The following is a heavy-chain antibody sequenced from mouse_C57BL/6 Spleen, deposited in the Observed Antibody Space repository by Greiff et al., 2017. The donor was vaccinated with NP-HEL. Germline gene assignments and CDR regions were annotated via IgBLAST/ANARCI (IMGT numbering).Heavy chain of an antibody. CDR2: IYPGDGDT. V-gene: IGHV1-80*01. J-gene: IGHJ2*01. D-gene: IGHD2-2*01. CDR1: GYAFSSYW. CDR3: ARYGYDGGDY. Sequence: VQLQQSGASVKISCKASGYAFSSYWMNWVKQRPGKGLEWIGQIYPGDGDTNYNGKFKGKATLTADKSSSTAYMQLSSLTSEDSAVYFCARYGYDGGDYWGQGTTLTVSS.